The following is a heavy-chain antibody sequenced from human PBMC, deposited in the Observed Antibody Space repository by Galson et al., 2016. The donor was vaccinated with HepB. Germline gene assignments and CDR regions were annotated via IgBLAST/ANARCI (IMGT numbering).Heavy chain of an antibody. CDR3: AKISVQYSYHYWGFDY. D-gene: IGHD5-18*01. CDR1: GFRVNTYA. V-gene: IGHV3-23*01. J-gene: IGHJ4*02. CDR2: ISGSGDT. Sequence: SLRLSCAASGFRVNTYAVNWVRQAPGKGLEWVSGISGSGDTKFADSVKGRLTISRDNSTTTLYLQMNSLRVEDTAVYYCAKISVQYSYHYWGFDYWGQGTLVTVSS.